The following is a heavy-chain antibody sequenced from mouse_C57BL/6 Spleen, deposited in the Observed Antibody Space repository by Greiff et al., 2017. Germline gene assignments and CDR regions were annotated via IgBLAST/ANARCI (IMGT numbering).Heavy chain of an antibody. CDR3: TTGNTVVATSPFAY. CDR2: IDPEDGDT. CDR1: GFNIKDYY. D-gene: IGHD1-1*01. Sequence: VQLQQSGAELVRPGASVKLSCTASGFNIKDYYMHWVKQRPEQGLEWIGRIDPEDGDTEYAPKFQGKATMTADTSSNTAYLQLSSLTSEDTAVYYCTTGNTVVATSPFAYWGQGTLVTVSA. V-gene: IGHV14-1*01. J-gene: IGHJ3*01.